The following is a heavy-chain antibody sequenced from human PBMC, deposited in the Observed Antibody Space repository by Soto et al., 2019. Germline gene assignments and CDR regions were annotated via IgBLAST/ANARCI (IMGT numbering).Heavy chain of an antibody. CDR2: ISWNSGSI. V-gene: IGHV3-9*01. CDR1: GLTFDDYA. CDR3: AKAVVVAAFNLALAI. Sequence: GGYLRLSCAAPGLTFDDYAMPWVRQAPGKGLEWVSGISWNSGSIGYADSVKGRFTISRDNAKNSLYLQMNSLRAEDTALYYCAKAVVVAAFNLALAIWG. D-gene: IGHD2-15*01. J-gene: IGHJ3*02.